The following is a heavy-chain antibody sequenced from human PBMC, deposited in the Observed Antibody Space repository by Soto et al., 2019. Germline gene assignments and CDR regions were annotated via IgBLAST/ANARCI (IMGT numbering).Heavy chain of an antibody. CDR2: IYNGGST. D-gene: IGHD3-10*01. CDR3: AGGPSGDKVDS. V-gene: IGHV4-30-4*01. CDR1: GGSISTVNYW. J-gene: IGHJ4*02. Sequence: QVQLQESGPGLVKPSQTLSLTCTVSGGSISTVNYWWSWIRQSPDMGLEWIGHIYNGGSTYNNPSHESRVTMSVDTPTNPLSLTLSSVSAADTAVYYCAGGPSGDKVDSWGQGTLVTGSS.